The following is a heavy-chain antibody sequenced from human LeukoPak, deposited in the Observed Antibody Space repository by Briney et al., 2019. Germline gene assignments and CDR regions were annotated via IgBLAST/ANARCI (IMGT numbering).Heavy chain of an antibody. CDR3: AKGNLYGSGYMDV. V-gene: IGHV3-33*06. CDR2: IWYDGSNK. J-gene: IGHJ6*03. D-gene: IGHD3-10*01. Sequence: GRSLRLSCAASGFTFSSYGMHWVRQAPGKGLEWAAVIWYDGSNKYYADSVKGRFTISRDNSKNTLYLQMNSLRAEDTAVYYCAKGNLYGSGYMDVWGKGTTVTVSS. CDR1: GFTFSSYG.